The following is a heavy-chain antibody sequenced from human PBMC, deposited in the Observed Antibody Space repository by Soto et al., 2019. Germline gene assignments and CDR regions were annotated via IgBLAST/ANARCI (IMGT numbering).Heavy chain of an antibody. V-gene: IGHV1-8*01. D-gene: IGHD3-3*01. J-gene: IGHJ6*02. CDR2: MNPNSGNT. CDR3: ARDKRITIFGVVIEGDRTDYYGMDV. Sequence: ASVKVSCKASGYTFSSYDINWVRQATGQGLEWMGWMNPNSGNTGYAQKFQGRVTMTRNTSIRTAYMELSSLRSEDTAVYYCARDKRITIFGVVIEGDRTDYYGMDVWGQGTTVTVSS. CDR1: GYTFSSYD.